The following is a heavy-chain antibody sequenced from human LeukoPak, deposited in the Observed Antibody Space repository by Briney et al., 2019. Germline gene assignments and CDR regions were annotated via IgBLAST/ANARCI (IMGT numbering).Heavy chain of an antibody. J-gene: IGHJ1*01. CDR3: ARRSSYSYFQH. CDR2: INHSGGT. V-gene: IGHV4-34*01. CDR1: GGSFSGYY. Sequence: SETLSLTCAVYGGSFSGYYWSWIRQPPGKGLERIGEINHSGGTNYNPSLKSRVTISVDTSKNQFSLKLSSATAADTAVYYCARRSSYSYFQHWGQGTLVTVSS. D-gene: IGHD3-3*01.